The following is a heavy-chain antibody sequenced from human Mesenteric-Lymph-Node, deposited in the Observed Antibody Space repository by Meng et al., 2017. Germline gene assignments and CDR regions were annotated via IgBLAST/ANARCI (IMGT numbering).Heavy chain of an antibody. V-gene: IGHV6-1*01. CDR2: TYYRSKWYN. J-gene: IGHJ4*02. CDR3: ASTENHF. Sequence: QVQLQQSAPGLVNLWQTLSLTCAISGDSVSSKSAAWSWIRQSPSRSLEWLGRTYYRSKWYNDYAVSVKSRISIHPDTSKNQFSLRLNSVTPEDTAVYYCASTENHFWGQGTLVTVSS. CDR1: GDSVSSKSAA. D-gene: IGHD1-26*01.